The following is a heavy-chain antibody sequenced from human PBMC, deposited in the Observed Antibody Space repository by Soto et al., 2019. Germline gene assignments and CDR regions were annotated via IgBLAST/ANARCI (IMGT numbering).Heavy chain of an antibody. V-gene: IGHV4-39*01. CDR2: IYFGGST. D-gene: IGHD2-21*02. J-gene: IGHJ5*02. CDR1: GGSISSSSYF. Sequence: QLQLQESGPGLVKPSETLSLTCSVSGGSISSSSYFWGWIRQPPGKGLGWIGSIYFGGSTYYNPSLKSRVTVSVDTSKNQFSLKLSSVTAADTAVYYCARHPSDFWFDPWGQGTLVTVSS. CDR3: ARHPSDFWFDP.